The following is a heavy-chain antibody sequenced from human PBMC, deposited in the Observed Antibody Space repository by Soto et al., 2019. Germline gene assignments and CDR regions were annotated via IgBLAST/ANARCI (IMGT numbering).Heavy chain of an antibody. CDR3: ARDSGYCSSTSCHRTSNWFDP. Sequence: ASVKVSCKASGYTFTSYGISWVRQAPGQGLEWMGWISAYNGNTNYAQKLQGRVTMTTDTSTSTAYMELRSLRSDDTAVYYCARDSGYCSSTSCHRTSNWFDPWDQGTLVTVSS. D-gene: IGHD2-2*01. V-gene: IGHV1-18*01. CDR1: GYTFTSYG. J-gene: IGHJ5*02. CDR2: ISAYNGNT.